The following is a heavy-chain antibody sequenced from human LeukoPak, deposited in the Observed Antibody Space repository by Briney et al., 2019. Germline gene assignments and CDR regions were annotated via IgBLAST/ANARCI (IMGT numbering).Heavy chain of an antibody. CDR2: INHSGST. CDR1: GGSFSGYY. D-gene: IGHD6-13*01. Sequence: SETLSLTCAVYGGSFSGYYWSWIRQPPGKGLEWIGEINHSGSTNYNPSLKSRVTISVDTSKNQFSLKLSSVTAADTAVYYCARVQYSSSWYSFDYWGQGNLVTVSS. CDR3: ARVQYSSSWYSFDY. V-gene: IGHV4-34*01. J-gene: IGHJ4*02.